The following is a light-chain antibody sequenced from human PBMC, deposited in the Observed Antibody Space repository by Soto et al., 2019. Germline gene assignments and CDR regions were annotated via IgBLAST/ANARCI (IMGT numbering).Light chain of an antibody. CDR2: GAS. V-gene: IGKV3-15*01. Sequence: IVMTQSPATLSVSPGERVTLSCRASETVRTNLAWFQQKPGQTPRLLIFGASTRATGIPTRFTGSGSETEFTLTIGSLQSEDLAVYYCQQSYNWPPYTFGQGTKLEIK. J-gene: IGKJ2*01. CDR3: QQSYNWPPYT. CDR1: ETVRTN.